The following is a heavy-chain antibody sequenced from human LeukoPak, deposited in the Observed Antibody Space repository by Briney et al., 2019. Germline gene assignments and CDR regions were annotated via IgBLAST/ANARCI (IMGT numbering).Heavy chain of an antibody. D-gene: IGHD1-26*01. V-gene: IGHV1-46*01. CDR1: GYSFIGYY. CDR2: INPSGGDT. CDR3: ARGVGGRSYVWFDP. J-gene: IGHJ5*02. Sequence: GASVKVSCKASGYSFIGYYIHWVRQAPGQGLEWMGKINPSGGDTSDAQKFQGRVTMTRDTSTSTVYMEVSSLRSEDTAVYYCARGVGGRSYVWFDPWGQGILVTVSS.